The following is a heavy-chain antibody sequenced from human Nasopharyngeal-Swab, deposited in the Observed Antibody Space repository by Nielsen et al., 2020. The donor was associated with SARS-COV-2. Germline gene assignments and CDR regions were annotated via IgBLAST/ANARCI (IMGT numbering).Heavy chain of an antibody. CDR2: IKQDGSEK. CDR3: ASSLTTHIDY. V-gene: IGHV3-7*01. CDR1: GFTFSSYW. J-gene: IGHJ4*02. D-gene: IGHD4-11*01. Sequence: GESLKISCAASGFTFSSYWMSWVRQAPGKGLEWVANIKQDGSEKYYVDSVKGRFTISRDNAKNSLYLQMNSLRAEDTAVYYCASSLTTHIDYWGQGTLVTVSS.